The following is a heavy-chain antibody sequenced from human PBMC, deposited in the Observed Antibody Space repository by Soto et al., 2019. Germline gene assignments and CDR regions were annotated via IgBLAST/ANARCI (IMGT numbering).Heavy chain of an antibody. D-gene: IGHD3-3*01. Sequence: QVQLVESGGGVVQPGRSLRLSCAASGFTFSSDGMHWVRQAPGKGLEWVAVISYDGSNKYYADSVKGRFTITRDNSKNAVYLQMNSLRAEDTAVYYCAKDRGIPVTSLGVATYYYYGMDVWGQGTTVTVSS. CDR1: GFTFSSDG. J-gene: IGHJ6*02. CDR3: AKDRGIPVTSLGVATYYYYGMDV. CDR2: ISYDGSNK. V-gene: IGHV3-30*18.